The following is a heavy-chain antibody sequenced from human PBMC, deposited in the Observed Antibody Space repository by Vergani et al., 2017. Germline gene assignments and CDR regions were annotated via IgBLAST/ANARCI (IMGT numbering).Heavy chain of an antibody. D-gene: IGHD3-10*01. CDR1: GGSISSSSYY. J-gene: IGHJ2*01. CDR2: IYYSGST. CDR3: ARDRGLGYWYFDL. V-gene: IGHV4-39*02. Sequence: QLQLQESGPGLVKPSETLSLTCTVSGGSISSSSYYWGWIRQPPGKGLEWIGSIYYSGSTYYNPSLKSRVTISVDTSKNQFSLKLSSVTAADTAVYYCARDRGLGYWYFDLWGRGTLVTVSS.